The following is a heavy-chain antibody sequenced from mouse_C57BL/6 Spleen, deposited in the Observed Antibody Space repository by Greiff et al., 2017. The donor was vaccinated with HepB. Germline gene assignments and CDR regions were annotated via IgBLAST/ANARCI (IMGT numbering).Heavy chain of an antibody. Sequence: VQGVESGAELARPGASVKLSCKASGYTFTSYGISWVKQSTGQGLEWIGEIYPRSGNTYYNEKFKGKATLTADKSSSTAYMELRSLTSEDSAVYFCARGDYYGSSYRYFDVWGTGTTVTVSS. CDR3: ARGDYYGSSYRYFDV. CDR1: GYTFTSYG. D-gene: IGHD1-1*01. CDR2: IYPRSGNT. V-gene: IGHV1-81*01. J-gene: IGHJ1*03.